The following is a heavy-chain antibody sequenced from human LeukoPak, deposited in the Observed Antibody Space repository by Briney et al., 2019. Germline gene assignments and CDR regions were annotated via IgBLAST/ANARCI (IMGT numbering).Heavy chain of an antibody. J-gene: IGHJ4*02. CDR2: ISWNSGSI. V-gene: IGHV3-9*01. D-gene: IGHD3-22*01. CDR3: AKVGYYYDSSGYYNGY. Sequence: PGRSLRLSCAASGFTFDDYAMHWVRQAPGKGLEWVSGISWNSGSIGYADSVKGRFTISRDNAKNSLYLQMNSLRAEDTALYYCAKVGYYYDSSGYYNGYWGQGTLVTVSS. CDR1: GFTFDDYA.